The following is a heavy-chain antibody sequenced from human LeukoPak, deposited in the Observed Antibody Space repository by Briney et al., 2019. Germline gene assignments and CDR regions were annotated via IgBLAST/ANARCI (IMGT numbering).Heavy chain of an antibody. Sequence: SQTLSLTCAISGDSVSSNSAAWNWIRQSPSRGLEWLGRTYYRSKWYNEYAVSVKSRINVNPDTSKNQFSLQLDSVTPEDTAVYYYARSLPRALDIWGQGTMVTVSS. J-gene: IGHJ3*02. CDR2: TYYRSKWYN. D-gene: IGHD3-16*02. CDR3: ARSLPRALDI. V-gene: IGHV6-1*01. CDR1: GDSVSSNSAA.